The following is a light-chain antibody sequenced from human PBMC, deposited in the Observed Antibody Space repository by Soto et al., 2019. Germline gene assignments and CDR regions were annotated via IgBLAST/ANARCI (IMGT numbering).Light chain of an antibody. V-gene: IGKV3-20*01. CDR2: GVS. Sequence: ELVLTQSPGTLSLSPGESAALSCRASQPVSSNFLAWYQQKPGQAPRLLIYGVSSRASGIPDRFFGSGSGTDFTLTINRLETEDFAVYYCQQDANSPITFGQGTRLESK. CDR1: QPVSSNF. CDR3: QQDANSPIT. J-gene: IGKJ5*01.